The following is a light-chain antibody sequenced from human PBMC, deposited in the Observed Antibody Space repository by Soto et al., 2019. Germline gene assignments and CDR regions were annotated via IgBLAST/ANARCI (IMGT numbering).Light chain of an antibody. V-gene: IGLV1-40*01. Sequence: QSVLTQPPSVSGAPGQRVTISCTTSNIETFYDVHWYQHLPGTAPKLLIYGNNNRPSGVPDRFSGSKSGTSASLAITGLQAEDEADYYCQSYDSSLSASYVFGTGTKLTVL. CDR1: SNIETFYD. CDR3: QSYDSSLSASYV. J-gene: IGLJ1*01. CDR2: GNN.